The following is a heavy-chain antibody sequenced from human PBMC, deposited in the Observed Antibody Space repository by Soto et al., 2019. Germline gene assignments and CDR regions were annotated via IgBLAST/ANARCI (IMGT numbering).Heavy chain of an antibody. V-gene: IGHV3-23*01. D-gene: IGHD2-2*02. CDR1: GFTFSNYG. J-gene: IGHJ6*02. CDR3: AKGNVIVPSSIYGMDV. CDR2: ISGSGGST. Sequence: EVQLLESGGGLVQPGGSLRLSCEASGFTFSNYGMSWVRQAPGKGLEWVSGISGSGGSTYYADSVKGRFTISRDNSKNTLYLQMNSLRAEDTAVYYCAKGNVIVPSSIYGMDVWGQGTTVTVSS.